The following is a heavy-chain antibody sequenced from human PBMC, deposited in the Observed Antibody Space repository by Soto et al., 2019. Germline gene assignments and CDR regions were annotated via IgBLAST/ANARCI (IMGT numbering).Heavy chain of an antibody. V-gene: IGHV3-66*04. CDR2: IYSGGST. D-gene: IGHD6-19*01. CDR1: GFTVSSNY. J-gene: IGHJ6*03. CDR3: ARHRIAVAGSRYYYYYMDV. Sequence: PGGSLRLSCAASGFTVSSNYMSWVRQAPGKGLEWVSVIYSGGSTYYADSVKGRFTISRDNSKNTLYLQMNSLRAEDTAVYYCARHRIAVAGSRYYYYYMDVWGKGTTVTVSS.